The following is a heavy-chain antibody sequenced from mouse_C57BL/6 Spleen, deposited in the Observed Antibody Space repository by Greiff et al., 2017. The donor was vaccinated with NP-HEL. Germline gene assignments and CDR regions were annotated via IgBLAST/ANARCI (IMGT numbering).Heavy chain of an antibody. J-gene: IGHJ2*01. V-gene: IGHV1-26*01. CDR1: GYTFTDYY. CDR2: INPNNGGT. D-gene: IGHD2-1*01. CDR3: AREYPGGNYDY. Sequence: VQLQQSGPELVKPGASVKISCKASGYTFTDYYMNWVKQSHGKSLEWIGDINPNNGGTSYNQKFKGKATLTVDKSSSTAYMELRSLTSEDSAVYYCAREYPGGNYDYWGQGTTLTVSS.